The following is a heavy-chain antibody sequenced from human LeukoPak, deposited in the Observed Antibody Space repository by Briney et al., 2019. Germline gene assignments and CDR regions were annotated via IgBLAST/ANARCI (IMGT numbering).Heavy chain of an antibody. CDR1: GFTFSDYY. J-gene: IGHJ6*02. Sequence: PGGSLRLSCAASGFTFSDYYMSWIRQAPGKGLEWVSYISSSGSTIYYADSVKGRFTISRDNAKNSLYLQMNSLRAEDTAVYYCAREAYSSQHYYYYYGMDVWGQGTTVTVSS. CDR3: AREAYSSQHYYYYYGMDV. V-gene: IGHV3-11*01. D-gene: IGHD6-13*01. CDR2: ISSSGSTI.